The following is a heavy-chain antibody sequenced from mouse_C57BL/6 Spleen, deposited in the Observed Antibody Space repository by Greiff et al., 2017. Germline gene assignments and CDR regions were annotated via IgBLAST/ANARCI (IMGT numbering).Heavy chain of an antibody. J-gene: IGHJ4*01. D-gene: IGHD4-1*01. CDR1: GFTFSSYA. V-gene: IGHV5-9-1*02. CDR3: TRDPNWGGEAMDY. Sequence: EVKVVESGEGLVKPGGSLKLSCAASGFTFSSYAMSWVRQTPEKRLEWVAYISSGGDYIYYADTVKGRFTISRDNARNTLYLQMSSLKSEDTAMYYCTRDPNWGGEAMDYWGQGTSVTVSS. CDR2: ISSGGDYI.